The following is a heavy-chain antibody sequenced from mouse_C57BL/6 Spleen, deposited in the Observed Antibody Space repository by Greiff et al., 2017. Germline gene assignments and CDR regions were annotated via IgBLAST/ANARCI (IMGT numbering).Heavy chain of an antibody. CDR3: ARTYYGSSYEFAY. V-gene: IGHV1-59*01. Sequence: VQLQQPGAELVRPGTSVKLSCKASGYTFTSYWMHWVKQRPGQGLEWIGVIDPSDSYTNYNQKFKGKATLTVDTSSSTAYMQLSSLTSEDSAVYYCARTYYGSSYEFAYWGQGTLVTVSA. CDR2: IDPSDSYT. J-gene: IGHJ3*01. CDR1: GYTFTSYW. D-gene: IGHD1-1*01.